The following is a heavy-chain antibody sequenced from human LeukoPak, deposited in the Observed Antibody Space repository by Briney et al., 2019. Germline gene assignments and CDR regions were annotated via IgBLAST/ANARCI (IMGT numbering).Heavy chain of an antibody. J-gene: IGHJ4*02. CDR2: IYSGST. Sequence: GGSLRLSCTVSGLTVSSNSMSWVRQAPGKGLEWVSFIYSGSTHYSDSVKGRFTISRDNSKNTLYLQMNSLRAEDTAVYYCARRAGAYSHPYDYWGQGTLVTVSS. CDR1: GLTVSSNS. V-gene: IGHV3-53*01. D-gene: IGHD4/OR15-4a*01. CDR3: ARRAGAYSHPYDY.